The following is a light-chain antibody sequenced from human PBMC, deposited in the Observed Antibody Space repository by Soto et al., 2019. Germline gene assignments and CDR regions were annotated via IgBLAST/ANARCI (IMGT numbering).Light chain of an antibody. J-gene: IGLJ2*01. CDR3: SSYSRTNTLV. V-gene: IGLV2-14*01. CDR1: SSDVGDYPY. Sequence: QSALTQPASVSGSPGQSITISCTGTSSDVGDYPYVSWYQQHPGKVPKLIIYEVTNRPSGVSGRFSASKSENTASLTISGLQAEDEADYYCSSYSRTNTLVFGSGTKLTVL. CDR2: EVT.